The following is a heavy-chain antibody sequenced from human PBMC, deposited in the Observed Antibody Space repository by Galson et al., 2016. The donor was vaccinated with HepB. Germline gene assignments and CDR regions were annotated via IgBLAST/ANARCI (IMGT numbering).Heavy chain of an antibody. CDR2: MNPSSGNT. CDR3: ARTMVRGVPGFDI. Sequence: SVKVSCKASGYTFTSYDINWVRQASGQGLECMGWMNPSSGNTGYAQNFQGRVSMTSDASISTACMELSGLRSEDTAVYYCARTMVRGVPGFDIWGQGTMVAVSS. CDR1: GYTFTSYD. J-gene: IGHJ3*02. V-gene: IGHV1-8*01. D-gene: IGHD3-10*01.